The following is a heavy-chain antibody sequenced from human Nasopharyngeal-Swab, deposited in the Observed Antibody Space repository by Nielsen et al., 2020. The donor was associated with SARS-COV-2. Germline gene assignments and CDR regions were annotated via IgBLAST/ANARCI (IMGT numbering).Heavy chain of an antibody. CDR2: IDPNTGGT. Sequence: ASLKVSCKTSGYIFTDYYIHWVRQAPGQGLEWMGRIDPNTGGTSSAQIFQGRVTMTRDTSISTVYIEVTSLTSDDTAVYYCARALSARTTFNCLGPWGQGTLVTVSS. CDR3: ARALSARTTFNCLGP. J-gene: IGHJ5*02. D-gene: IGHD4-17*01. CDR1: GYIFTDYY. V-gene: IGHV1-2*06.